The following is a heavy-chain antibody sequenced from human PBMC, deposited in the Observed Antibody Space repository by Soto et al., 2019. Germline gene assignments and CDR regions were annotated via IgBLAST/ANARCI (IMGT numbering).Heavy chain of an antibody. J-gene: IGHJ3*02. CDR2: IYYSGST. D-gene: IGHD1-26*01. CDR3: ARCGSYLFYAFDI. V-gene: IGHV4-31*03. Sequence: SETLSLTCTVSGGSISSGGYYWSWIRQHPGKGLEWIGYIYYSGSTYYNTSLKSRVTISVDTSKNQFSLKLSSVTAADSVVYYCARCGSYLFYAFDIWGQGTMVTVSS. CDR1: GGSISSGGYY.